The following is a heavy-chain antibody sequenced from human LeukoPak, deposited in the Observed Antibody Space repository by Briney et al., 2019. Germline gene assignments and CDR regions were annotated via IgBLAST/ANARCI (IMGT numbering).Heavy chain of an antibody. V-gene: IGHV1-46*01. CDR1: GYGFTINY. Sequence: ASVTVSCKASGYGFTINYLHWVRQAPGQGLEWVGMIYPRHGRTSYAQKFQRRVTVTRDTSTRTEHKELSGLRSEDTAVYYCARDQEGFHYCGEGALVTVSS. J-gene: IGHJ4*02. CDR2: IYPRHGRT. CDR3: ARDQEGFHY.